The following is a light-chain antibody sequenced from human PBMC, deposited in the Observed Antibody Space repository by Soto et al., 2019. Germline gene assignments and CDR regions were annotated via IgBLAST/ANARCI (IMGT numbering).Light chain of an antibody. CDR1: QSVSSK. J-gene: IGKJ2*01. V-gene: IGKV3-15*01. Sequence: EIVMTQSPVTLSVSPGERATLSCRASQSVSSKLAWYQQKPGQAPRLLIYGASTRATGIPARFSGSGSGTEFTLSISSLQSEDFAVYYCQQYNNWPLTFDQGTKLEIK. CDR3: QQYNNWPLT. CDR2: GAS.